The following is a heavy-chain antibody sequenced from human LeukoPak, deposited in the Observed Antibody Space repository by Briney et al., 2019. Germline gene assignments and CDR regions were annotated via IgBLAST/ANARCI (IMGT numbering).Heavy chain of an antibody. CDR1: GFILSDHY. D-gene: IGHD2/OR15-2a*01. V-gene: IGHV3-72*01. Sequence: PGGSLRLSCAASGFILSDHYMDWVRQAPGRGLEWIARSGNKGTQYTTVYAASVSGRFTISRDDSKSSLYLQMDSLKTEDTAVYYCVRGYNSFDIWGQGTMLTVSS. CDR2: SGNKGTQYTT. J-gene: IGHJ3*02. CDR3: VRGYNSFDI.